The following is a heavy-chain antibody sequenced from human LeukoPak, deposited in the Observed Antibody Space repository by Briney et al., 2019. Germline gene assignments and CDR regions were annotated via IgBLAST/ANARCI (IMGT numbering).Heavy chain of an antibody. Sequence: GGSLRLSCAASGFSFNTYAMSWVRQAPGKGLEWVSAISNTGGSTYYADSVKGRFTISRDKSKNTLSLQMSSLRAEDTAVYYCAQQVGYCSSGSCYFTYWGQGTLVTVSS. CDR2: ISNTGGST. CDR3: AQQVGYCSSGSCYFTY. J-gene: IGHJ1*01. V-gene: IGHV3-23*01. D-gene: IGHD2-15*01. CDR1: GFSFNTYA.